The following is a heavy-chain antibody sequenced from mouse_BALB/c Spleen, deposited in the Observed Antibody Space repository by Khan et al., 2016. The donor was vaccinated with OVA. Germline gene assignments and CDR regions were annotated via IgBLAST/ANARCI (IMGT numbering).Heavy chain of an antibody. V-gene: IGHV1-31*01. CDR2: IDPFNGGS. J-gene: IGHJ3*01. CDR1: GYSFTSYY. D-gene: IGHD1-1*01. Sequence: VQLQQSGPELMKPGASVKISCKASGYSFTSYYIHWVKQSHGKTLEWIGYIDPFNGGSTYNQKFQVKATLTVDKYSSTAYMHLSSLTSEDSAVYYCARHGSTSWFAYWGQGTVVTVSA. CDR3: ARHGSTSWFAY.